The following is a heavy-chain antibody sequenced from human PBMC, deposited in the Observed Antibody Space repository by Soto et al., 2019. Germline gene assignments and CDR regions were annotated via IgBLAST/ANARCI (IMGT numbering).Heavy chain of an antibody. Sequence: SETLSLTCTVSGGSISSYYWSWIRQPPGKGLEWIGYIYYSGSTNYNPSLKSRVTISVDTSKNQFSLKLSSVTAADTAVYYCARDVLYYYIREDRFFDYWGQGTLVTVSS. J-gene: IGHJ4*02. CDR3: ARDVLYYYIREDRFFDY. V-gene: IGHV4-59*01. D-gene: IGHD3-16*01. CDR2: IYYSGST. CDR1: GGSISSYY.